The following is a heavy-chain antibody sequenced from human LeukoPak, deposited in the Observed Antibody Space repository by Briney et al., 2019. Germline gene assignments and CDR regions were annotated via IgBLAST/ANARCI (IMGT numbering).Heavy chain of an antibody. CDR1: GGSISSYY. Sequence: SETLSLTCTVYGGSISSYYWSWIRQPPGKGLEWIGYIYYSGSTNYNPSLKSRVTISVDTSKNQFSLKLSSVTAADTAVYYCARDSSDSPYYYYYYMDVWGKGTTVTVSS. D-gene: IGHD2-15*01. CDR3: ARDSSDSPYYYYYYMDV. J-gene: IGHJ6*03. V-gene: IGHV4-59*01. CDR2: IYYSGST.